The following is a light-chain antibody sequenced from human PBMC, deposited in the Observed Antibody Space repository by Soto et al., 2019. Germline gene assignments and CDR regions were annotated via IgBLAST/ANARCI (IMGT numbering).Light chain of an antibody. CDR1: QSVLYSSNNKNY. CDR2: WAS. V-gene: IGKV4-1*01. J-gene: IGKJ4*01. CDR3: QQYYSTPHLT. Sequence: DIVMTQSPDSLAVSLGERATINCKSSQSVLYSSNNKNYLAWYQQKPGQPPKLLIYWASTRESGVPDRFSGRGSGTDFTLTISSLQAEDVAVYYCQQYYSTPHLTFGGGTKVEIK.